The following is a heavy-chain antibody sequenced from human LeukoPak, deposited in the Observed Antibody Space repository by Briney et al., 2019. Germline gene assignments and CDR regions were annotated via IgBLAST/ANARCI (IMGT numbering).Heavy chain of an antibody. D-gene: IGHD3-10*01. V-gene: IGHV1-8*01. J-gene: IGHJ4*02. CDR2: MNPNSGNT. Sequence: ASVKVSCKASGYTFTSYDINWVRQATGQGLEWMGWMNPNSGNTGYAQRFQGRVTMTRNTSISTAYMELSSLRSEDTAVYYCARDLREWYGELPHYWGQGTLVTVSS. CDR1: GYTFTSYD. CDR3: ARDLREWYGELPHY.